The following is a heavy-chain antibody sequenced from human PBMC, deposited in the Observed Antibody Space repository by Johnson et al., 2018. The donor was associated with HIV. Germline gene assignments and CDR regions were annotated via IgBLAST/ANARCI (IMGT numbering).Heavy chain of an antibody. CDR2: IFSVGNA. CDR3: ARDGRDMVTRGAVDI. CDR1: GFTVSSYY. J-gene: IGHJ3*02. V-gene: IGHV3-66*02. Sequence: VQLVESGGGLVQPGGSLRLSCAASGFTVSSYYMNWVRQAPGKGLEWVSVIFSVGNAYYADSVKGRFTISRDNSNNMVYLQMNSLRPEDTAVYYCARDGRDMVTRGAVDIWGHGTMVTVSS. D-gene: IGHD5-18*01.